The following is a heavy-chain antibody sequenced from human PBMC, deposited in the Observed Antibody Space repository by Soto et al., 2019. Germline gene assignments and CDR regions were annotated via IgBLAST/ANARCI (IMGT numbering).Heavy chain of an antibody. CDR3: AKGYCIGRRCPSDTFDS. CDR2: ISSDGSNK. CDR1: GFTFSRYV. D-gene: IGHD2-15*01. J-gene: IGHJ4*02. V-gene: IGHV3-30*18. Sequence: QVQLVESGGGVVQPGRSLRLSCAASGFTFSRYVMHWVRQAPGKGLEWVALISSDGSNKYYIDSVKGRLTVSRDNPKNTLYLEMNDLRAEDTAVYYCAKGYCIGRRCPSDTFDSWGQGTLVTVSS.